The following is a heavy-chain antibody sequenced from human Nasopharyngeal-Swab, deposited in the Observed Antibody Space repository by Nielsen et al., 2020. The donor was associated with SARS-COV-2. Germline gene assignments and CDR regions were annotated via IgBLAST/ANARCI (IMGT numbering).Heavy chain of an antibody. Sequence: SETLSLTCAVSGGSISSGGYSWSWIRQPPGKGLEWIGYIYHSGSTYYNPSLKSRVTISVDRSKNQFSLKLSSVTAADTAVYYCARASITPTSRYFDYWGQGTLVTVSS. CDR1: GGSISSGGYS. CDR3: ARASITPTSRYFDY. CDR2: IYHSGST. V-gene: IGHV4-30-2*01. J-gene: IGHJ4*02. D-gene: IGHD2-15*01.